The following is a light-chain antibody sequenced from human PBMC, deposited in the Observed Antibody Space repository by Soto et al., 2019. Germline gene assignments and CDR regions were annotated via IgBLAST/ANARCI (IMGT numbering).Light chain of an antibody. CDR1: QSLLHSNGSNY. Sequence: EIVMTQSPLSLSVTPGEPASISCRSSQSLLHSNGSNYLGWYLQEPGHSPQLLIYFGSNRASGVPERFSGSGSGTDFTLKISRVETEDVGVYYCMQALQTPTFGGGTKVDIK. CDR3: MQALQTPT. CDR2: FGS. V-gene: IGKV2-28*01. J-gene: IGKJ4*01.